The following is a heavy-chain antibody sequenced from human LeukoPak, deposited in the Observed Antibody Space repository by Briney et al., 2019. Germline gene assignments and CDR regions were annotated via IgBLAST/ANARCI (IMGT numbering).Heavy chain of an antibody. V-gene: IGHV1-69*01. Sequence: VASVKVSCKASGGTFSSYAISWARQAPGQGLEWMGGIIPIFGTANYAQKFQGRVTTTADESTSTAYMELSSLRSEDTAVYYCARDLVCSGGSCYSSWGQGTLVTVSS. CDR3: ARDLVCSGGSCYSS. J-gene: IGHJ5*02. CDR1: GGTFSSYA. CDR2: IIPIFGTA. D-gene: IGHD2-15*01.